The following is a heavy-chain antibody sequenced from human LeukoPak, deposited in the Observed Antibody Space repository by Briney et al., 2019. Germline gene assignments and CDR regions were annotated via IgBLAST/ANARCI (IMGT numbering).Heavy chain of an antibody. Sequence: GASVKVSCKASGGTFSSYAISWVRQAPGQGLEWMGGIIPIFGTANYAQKFQGRVTITTDESTSTAYMELSSLRSEDTALYYCAKDRIGFVGATDGAFDIWGQGTMVTVSS. CDR2: IIPIFGTA. D-gene: IGHD1-26*01. CDR3: AKDRIGFVGATDGAFDI. CDR1: GGTFSSYA. J-gene: IGHJ3*02. V-gene: IGHV1-69*05.